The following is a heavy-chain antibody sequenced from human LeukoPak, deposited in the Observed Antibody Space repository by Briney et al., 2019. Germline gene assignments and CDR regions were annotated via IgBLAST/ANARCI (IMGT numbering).Heavy chain of an antibody. D-gene: IGHD3-10*01. J-gene: IGHJ4*02. CDR3: ARDHYGSGDARRFDY. CDR1: GFTLSSYA. V-gene: IGHV3-30-3*01. Sequence: PGRSLRLSCAASGFTLSSYAMHWVRQAPGKGLEWVAVISYDGSNKYYADSVKGRFTISRDNSKNTLYLQMNSLRAEDTAVYYCARDHYGSGDARRFDYWGQGTLVTVSS. CDR2: ISYDGSNK.